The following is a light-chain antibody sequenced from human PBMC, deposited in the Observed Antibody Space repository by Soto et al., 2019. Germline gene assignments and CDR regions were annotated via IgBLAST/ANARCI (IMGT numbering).Light chain of an antibody. CDR2: GAS. V-gene: IGKV3-15*01. CDR1: QSVSSN. CDR3: QHYNNWPLT. J-gene: IGKJ4*01. Sequence: ETVMTQSPATLSVSPGERATLSCRASQSVSSNLAWYQQKPGQAPRLLIYGASTRATGIPARFSGSGSGTESTLTISSLQSEDFAVYYCQHYNNWPLTFGGGTKVDIK.